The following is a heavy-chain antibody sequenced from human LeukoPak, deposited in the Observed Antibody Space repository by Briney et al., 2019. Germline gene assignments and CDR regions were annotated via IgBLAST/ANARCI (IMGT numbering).Heavy chain of an antibody. J-gene: IGHJ4*02. CDR2: MNPNSGNT. D-gene: IGHD2-15*01. Sequence: VASVKVSCKASGYTFTTYDINWVRQAAGQGLEWMGWMNPNSGNTGNAQKFQGRVTMTRNTSISTAYMELTSLTSEDTAVYYCAKDLEVVAAYFDYWGQGTLVTVSS. CDR3: AKDLEVVAAYFDY. V-gene: IGHV1-8*01. CDR1: GYTFTTYD.